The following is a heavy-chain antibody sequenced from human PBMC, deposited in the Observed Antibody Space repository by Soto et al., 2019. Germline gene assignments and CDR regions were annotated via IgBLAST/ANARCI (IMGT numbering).Heavy chain of an antibody. D-gene: IGHD3-9*01. CDR2: IYYSGST. J-gene: IGHJ5*02. CDR1: GGSISSYY. V-gene: IGHV4-59*01. CDR3: ARPLPLRSFDWVPPPPSWFDP. Sequence: SETLSLTCTVSGGSISSYYWSWIRQPPGKGLEWIGYIYYSGSTNYNPSLKSRVTISVDTSKNQFSLKLRSVTAADPPVYYCARPLPLRSFDWVPPPPSWFDPWGQGTLVPVSS.